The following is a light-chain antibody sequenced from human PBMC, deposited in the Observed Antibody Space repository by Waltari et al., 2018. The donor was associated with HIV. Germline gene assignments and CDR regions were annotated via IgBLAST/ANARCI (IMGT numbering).Light chain of an antibody. J-gene: IGKJ2*01. CDR3: QQYNDWPYT. Sequence: EIVMTQSPATLSVSPGERATLSCRASQSVSSNLAWYQQKPGQAPRLLIYGASTRAPGIPARFSGSGSGTEFTLTISSLQSEDFALYYCQQYNDWPYTFGQGTKLEI. CDR2: GAS. V-gene: IGKV3-15*01. CDR1: QSVSSN.